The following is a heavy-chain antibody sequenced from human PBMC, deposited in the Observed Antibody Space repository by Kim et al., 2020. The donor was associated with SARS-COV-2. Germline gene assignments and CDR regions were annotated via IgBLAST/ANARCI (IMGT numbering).Heavy chain of an antibody. D-gene: IGHD3-9*01. CDR1: GYTFTGYY. J-gene: IGHJ5*02. CDR2: INPNSGGT. V-gene: IGHV1-2*02. Sequence: ASVKVSCKASGYTFTGYYMHWVRQAPGQGLEWMGWINPNSGGTNYAQKFQGRVTMTRDTSISTAYMELSRLRSDDTAVYYCARGAYDILTGTVLGRFDPWGQGTLVTVSS. CDR3: ARGAYDILTGTVLGRFDP.